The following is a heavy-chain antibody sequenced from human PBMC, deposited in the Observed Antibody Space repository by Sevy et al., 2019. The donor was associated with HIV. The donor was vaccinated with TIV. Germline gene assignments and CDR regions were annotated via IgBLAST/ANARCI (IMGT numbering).Heavy chain of an antibody. Sequence: GGSLRLSCAASGFTFSSYAMHWVRQAPGEGLEWVAVISYDGSNKYYADSVKGRFTISRDNSKNTLYLQMNSLRAEDTAVYYCARARAGNIAVGEGPYWGQGTLVTVSS. CDR3: ARARAGNIAVGEGPY. V-gene: IGHV3-30-3*01. J-gene: IGHJ4*02. D-gene: IGHD6-19*01. CDR1: GFTFSSYA. CDR2: ISYDGSNK.